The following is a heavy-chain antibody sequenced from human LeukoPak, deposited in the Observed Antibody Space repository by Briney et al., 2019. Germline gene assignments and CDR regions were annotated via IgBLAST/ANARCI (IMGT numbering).Heavy chain of an antibody. Sequence: GGSLRLSCAAAGFTFSSYGMHWVRQAPGKGLEWVANIKQDGSEKYYVDSVKGRFTISRDNAKNSLYLQMNSLRAEDTAVYYCARGGNYGDLIDYWGQGTLVTVSS. CDR3: ARGGNYGDLIDY. V-gene: IGHV3-7*01. D-gene: IGHD4-17*01. CDR1: GFTFSSYG. J-gene: IGHJ4*02. CDR2: IKQDGSEK.